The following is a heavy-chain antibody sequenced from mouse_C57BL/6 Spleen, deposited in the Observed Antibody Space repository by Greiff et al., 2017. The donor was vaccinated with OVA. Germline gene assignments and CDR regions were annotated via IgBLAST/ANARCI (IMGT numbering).Heavy chain of an antibody. CDR3: ARGAYYGSSSYWYFDV. D-gene: IGHD1-1*01. V-gene: IGHV1-42*01. CDR2: INPSTGGT. CDR1: GYSFTGYY. Sequence: VQLKESGPELVKPGASVKISCKASGYSFTGYYMNWVKQSPEKSLEWIGEINPSTGGTTYNQKFKAKATLTVDKSSSTAYMQLKSLTSEDSAVYYCARGAYYGSSSYWYFDVWGTGTTVTVSS. J-gene: IGHJ1*03.